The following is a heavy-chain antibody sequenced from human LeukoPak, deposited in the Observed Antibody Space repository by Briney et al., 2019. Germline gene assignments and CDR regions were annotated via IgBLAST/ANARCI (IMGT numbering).Heavy chain of an antibody. CDR1: GGPISASSYN. CDR3: AGHKGYCSGGGCSDFDY. V-gene: IGHV4-39*01. D-gene: IGHD2-15*01. Sequence: PSETLSLTCTVSGGPISASSYNWGWIRQPPGEGLEWIGSIYNRGSTYYNPSLKSRVTISVDTSKNQLSLRLSSVTAADTAEYYCAGHKGYCSGGGCSDFDYWGQGTLVTVSS. CDR2: IYNRGST. J-gene: IGHJ4*02.